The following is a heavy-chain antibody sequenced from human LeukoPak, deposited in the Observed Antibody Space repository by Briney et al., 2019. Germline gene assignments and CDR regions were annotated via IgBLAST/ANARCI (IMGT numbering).Heavy chain of an antibody. Sequence: PGESLKISCRGSGYSFNTYWIGWVRQMPGKGLEWMGIIYPGDSDTRYSPSFQGQVTMSVDKSISTAYLQWSSLKASDTAMYYCVRGGSSYYFDYWGQGTLVTVSS. CDR1: GYSFNTYW. V-gene: IGHV5-51*01. J-gene: IGHJ4*02. CDR3: VRGGSSYYFDY. CDR2: IYPGDSDT. D-gene: IGHD3-16*01.